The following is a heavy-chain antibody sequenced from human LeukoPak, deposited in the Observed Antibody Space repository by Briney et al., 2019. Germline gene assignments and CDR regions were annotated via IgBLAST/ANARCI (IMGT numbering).Heavy chain of an antibody. Sequence: SETLSLTCTVSGGSISSGDYYWSWIRQPPGKGLEWIGYIYYSGSTYYNPSLKSRVTISVDTSKNQFSLKLSSVTAADTAVYYCARSHGSGSYSSLNWFDPWGRGTLVTVSS. CDR3: ARSHGSGSYSSLNWFDP. V-gene: IGHV4-30-4*01. CDR1: GGSISSGDYY. J-gene: IGHJ5*02. CDR2: IYYSGST. D-gene: IGHD3-10*01.